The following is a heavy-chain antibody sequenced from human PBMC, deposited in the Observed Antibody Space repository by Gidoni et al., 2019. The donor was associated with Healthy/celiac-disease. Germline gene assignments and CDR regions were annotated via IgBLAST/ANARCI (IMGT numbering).Heavy chain of an antibody. D-gene: IGHD3-10*01. Sequence: QLQLQESGPGLVKPSETLSLTCTVSGGSISSSSYYWGWIRQPPRKGLEWIGSIYYSGSTYYNPSLKSRVTISVDTSKNQFSLKLSSVTAADTAVYYCASLNYGSGSYYPPYYYDYGMDVWGQGTTVTVSS. CDR3: ASLNYGSGSYYPPYYYDYGMDV. J-gene: IGHJ6*02. CDR1: GGSISSSSYY. CDR2: IYYSGST. V-gene: IGHV4-39*01.